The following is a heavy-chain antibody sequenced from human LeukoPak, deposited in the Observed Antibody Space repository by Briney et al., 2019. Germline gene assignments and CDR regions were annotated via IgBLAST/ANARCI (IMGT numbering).Heavy chain of an antibody. CDR1: GGSFSGYY. D-gene: IGHD6-19*01. J-gene: IGHJ6*03. Sequence: PSATLSLTCAVYGGSFSGYYWSWIRQPPGKGLAWIGEINHSGSTNYNPSLKSRLTFSVDTSKNQFSLKLSSVTAADTAVYYCARAVRAVAGKKYYYYYYYMDVWGKGTTVTISS. CDR2: INHSGST. CDR3: ARAVRAVAGKKYYYYYYYMDV. V-gene: IGHV4-34*01.